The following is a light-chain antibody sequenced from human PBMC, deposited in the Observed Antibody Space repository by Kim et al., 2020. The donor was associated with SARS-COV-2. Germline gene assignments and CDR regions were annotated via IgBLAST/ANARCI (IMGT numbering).Light chain of an antibody. CDR3: QQIWT. Sequence: EIVLTPSPGTLSLSPGERATLSFRASQSVSSSYLAWYQQKPGQAPRLLIYGASSRATGIPDRFSGSGSGTDFTLTISRLEPEDFAVYYCQQIWTFGQGTKVDIK. CDR1: QSVSSSY. CDR2: GAS. J-gene: IGKJ1*01. V-gene: IGKV3-20*01.